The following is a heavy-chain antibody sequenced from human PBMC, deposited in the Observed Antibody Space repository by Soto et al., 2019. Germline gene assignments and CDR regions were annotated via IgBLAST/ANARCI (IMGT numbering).Heavy chain of an antibody. D-gene: IGHD3-22*01. CDR2: VAYDGSKT. Sequence: QVQLVESGGGVVQPGRSLRLTCAASGFTFSSTGMHWVRQAPGKGLEWVALVAYDGSKTYYGESVRGRFTISRDNSENTLYLQMNSLRAEDTAGYYCARWVGGSMYDNSGKYDSWGQGTLVTVSS. V-gene: IGHV3-30*03. CDR3: ARWVGGSMYDNSGKYDS. J-gene: IGHJ5*01. CDR1: GFTFSSTG.